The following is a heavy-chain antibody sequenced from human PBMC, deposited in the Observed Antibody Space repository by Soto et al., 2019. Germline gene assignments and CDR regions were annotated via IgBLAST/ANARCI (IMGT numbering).Heavy chain of an antibody. CDR3: ARHSEDAMVTVMATNGFDY. CDR2: IYYSGST. V-gene: IGHV4-39*01. J-gene: IGHJ4*02. D-gene: IGHD5-18*01. CDR1: GGSISSSSYY. Sequence: QLQLQESGPGLVKPSETLSLTCTVSGGSISSSSYYWGWIRQPPGKGLEWIGSIYYSGSTYYNPSLKSRVTISVDTSKNQFSLKLSSVTAADTAVYYCARHSEDAMVTVMATNGFDYWGQGTLVTVSS.